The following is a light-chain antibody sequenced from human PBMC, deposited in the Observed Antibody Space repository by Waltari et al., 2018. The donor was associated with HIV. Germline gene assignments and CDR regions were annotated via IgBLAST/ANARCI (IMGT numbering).Light chain of an antibody. CDR3: QQYYSSPYT. J-gene: IGKJ2*01. Sequence: DIVMTQSPDSLAVSLGERATINCKSSQSVLYRSNNKNHLAWYQQKPGQPPKLLIYWAPTRESGVPDRFSGSGSGTDFTLTISSLQAEDVAVYYCQQYYSSPYTFGQGAKLDIK. CDR1: QSVLYRSNNKNH. V-gene: IGKV4-1*01. CDR2: WAP.